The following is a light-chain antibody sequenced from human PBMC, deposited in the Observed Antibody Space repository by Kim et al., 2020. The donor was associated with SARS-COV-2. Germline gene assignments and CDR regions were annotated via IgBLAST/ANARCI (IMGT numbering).Light chain of an antibody. J-gene: IGKJ2*03. CDR1: QSLSSW. CDR2: AAS. CDR3: QQYNSYSYS. Sequence: SASVGDRVTITCRASQSLSSWLAWYQQKPGKAPKLLIYAASSLQSGVPSRFSGSGSGTEFTLTISSLQPDDFATYYCQQYNSYSYSFGQGTKLEI. V-gene: IGKV1-5*01.